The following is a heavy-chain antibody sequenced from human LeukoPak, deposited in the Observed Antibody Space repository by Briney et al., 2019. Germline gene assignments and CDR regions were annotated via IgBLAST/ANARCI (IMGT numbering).Heavy chain of an antibody. CDR2: INHSGST. CDR1: GGSFSGYY. V-gene: IGHV4-34*01. Sequence: SETPSLTCAVYGGSFSGYYWSWIRQPPGKGLEWIGEINHSGSTNYNPSLKSRVTISVDTSKNQFSLKLSSVTAADTAVYYCARALRGAAAGNYYFDSWGQGTLVTVSS. J-gene: IGHJ4*02. CDR3: ARALRGAAAGNYYFDS. D-gene: IGHD6-13*01.